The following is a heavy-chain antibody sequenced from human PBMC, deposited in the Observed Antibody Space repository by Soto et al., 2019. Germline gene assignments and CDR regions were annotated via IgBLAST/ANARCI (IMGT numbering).Heavy chain of an antibody. V-gene: IGHV3-7*01. J-gene: IGHJ4*02. CDR2: INQDGSEK. Sequence: EVQLVESGGGLVQPGGSLRLSCAASGFTFTNYWMNWVRQAPGMGLEWVANINQDGSEKYYMDSVKGRFTISRDNAKNSVYLQMNSPAAEDTALYYCVRDWRAMALGYWGQGTLVTVPS. CDR1: GFTFTNYW. CDR3: VRDWRAMALGY. D-gene: IGHD5-18*01.